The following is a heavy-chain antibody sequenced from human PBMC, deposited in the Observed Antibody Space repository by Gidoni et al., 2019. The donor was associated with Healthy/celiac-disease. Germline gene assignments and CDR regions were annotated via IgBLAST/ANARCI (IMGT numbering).Heavy chain of an antibody. CDR2: INHSGST. D-gene: IGHD3-3*01. Sequence: QVQLQQWGAGLFKPSETLSLTCAVYGGSFSGYYWSWIRQPPGKGLEWIGEINHSGSTNYNPSLKSRVTISVDTSKNQFSLKLSSVTAADTAVYYCARGKGTIFHRRSWFDPWGQGTLVTVSS. V-gene: IGHV4-34*01. CDR3: ARGKGTIFHRRSWFDP. J-gene: IGHJ5*02. CDR1: GGSFSGYY.